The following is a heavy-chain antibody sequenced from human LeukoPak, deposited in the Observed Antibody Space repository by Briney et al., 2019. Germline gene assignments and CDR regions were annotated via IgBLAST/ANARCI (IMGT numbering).Heavy chain of an antibody. V-gene: IGHV1-58*01. J-gene: IGHJ4*02. CDR3: ARDYCSSTSCLFDY. CDR1: GFTFTSSA. D-gene: IGHD2-2*01. Sequence: SVKVSCTASGFTFTSSAVQWVRQARGQRLEWIGWIVVGSGNTNYAQKFQERVTITRDTSISTAYMELSRLRSDDTAVYYCARDYCSSTSCLFDYWGQGTLVTVSS. CDR2: IVVGSGNT.